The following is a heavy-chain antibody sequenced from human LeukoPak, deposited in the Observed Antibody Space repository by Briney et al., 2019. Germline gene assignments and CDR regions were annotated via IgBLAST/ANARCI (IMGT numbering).Heavy chain of an antibody. CDR1: GGSISSSSYY. Sequence: PSEXLSLTCTVSGGSISSSSYYWGWIRQPPGTGMEWVGSIYYSGSTYNNPSLKSRVTISVDTSKKQFALKRSYVTAADTAVYYCASHDTYYYDSSSPFFDYWGQGTLVTVSS. V-gene: IGHV4-39*01. D-gene: IGHD3-22*01. CDR2: IYYSGST. J-gene: IGHJ4*02. CDR3: ASHDTYYYDSSSPFFDY.